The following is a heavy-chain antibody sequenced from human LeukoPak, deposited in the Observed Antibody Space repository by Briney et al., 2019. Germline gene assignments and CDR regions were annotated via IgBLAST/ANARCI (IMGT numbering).Heavy chain of an antibody. V-gene: IGHV3-33*01. CDR2: IWYDGSNK. D-gene: IGHD3-10*01. J-gene: IGHJ6*03. CDR3: ARDHYYGSGSYYSVENYYYYMDV. CDR1: GFTFSSYG. Sequence: GGSLRLSCAASGFTFSSYGMHWVRQAPGKGLEWVAVIWYDGSNKYYADSVKGRFTISRDNSKNTLYLQMNSLRAEDTAVYYCARDHYYGSGSYYSVENYYYYMDVWGKGTTVTVYS.